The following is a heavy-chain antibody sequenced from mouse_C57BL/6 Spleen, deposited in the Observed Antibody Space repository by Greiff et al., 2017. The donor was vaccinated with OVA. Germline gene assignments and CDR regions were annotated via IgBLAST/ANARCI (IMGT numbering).Heavy chain of an antibody. D-gene: IGHD1-1*01. CDR3: ARNGYGSSRSWFAY. J-gene: IGHJ3*01. Sequence: QVQLQQSGPGLVQPSQSLSITCTVSGFSLTSYGVHWVRQSPGKGLEWLGVIWSGGSTDYNAAFISRLSISKDNSKSPVFFKMNSLQADNTTRYYCARNGYGSSRSWFAYWGKGTLVTVSA. CDR1: GFSLTSYG. V-gene: IGHV2-2*01. CDR2: IWSGGST.